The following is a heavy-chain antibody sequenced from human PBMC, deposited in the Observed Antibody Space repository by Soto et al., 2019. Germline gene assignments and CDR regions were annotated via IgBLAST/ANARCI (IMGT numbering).Heavy chain of an antibody. Sequence: GASVNVSCKASGGTFSSYAISWVRQAPGQGLEWMGRIIPILGTANYAQKFQGRVTITADKSTSTAYMELSSLRSEDTAVYYCARGRQWLDEYDYWGQGTLVTVSS. CDR3: ARGRQWLDEYDY. J-gene: IGHJ4*02. CDR1: GGTFSSYA. CDR2: IIPILGTA. D-gene: IGHD6-19*01. V-gene: IGHV1-69*04.